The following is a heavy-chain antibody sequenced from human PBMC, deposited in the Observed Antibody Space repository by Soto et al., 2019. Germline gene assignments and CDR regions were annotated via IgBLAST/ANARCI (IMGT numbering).Heavy chain of an antibody. CDR3: AKIAAIRDYYYYYGMDV. V-gene: IGHV3-21*01. CDR1: GFTLSSYS. D-gene: IGHD6-13*01. J-gene: IGHJ6*02. CDR2: ISSSSSYI. Sequence: PGGSLRLSCAASGFTLSSYSMNWVRQAPGKGLEWVSSISSSSSYIYYADSVKGRFTISRDNAKNSLYLQMNSLRAEDTAVYYCAKIAAIRDYYYYYGMDVWGQGTTVTVSS.